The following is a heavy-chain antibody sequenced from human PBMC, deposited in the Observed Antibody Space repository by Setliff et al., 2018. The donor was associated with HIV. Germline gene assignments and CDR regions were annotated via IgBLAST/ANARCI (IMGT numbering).Heavy chain of an antibody. CDR1: RDSINGHW. CDR2: IHYSGIT. CDR3: ARYKCINFACVGFDI. Sequence: SETLSLTCTVSRDSINGHWWSWIRQPPGKGLEWTGSIHYSGITHYNPPLKSRLTMSVDTSKNQVSLKLTSVTAADTAVYYCARYKCINFACVGFDIWGQGTKVTV. V-gene: IGHV4-59*11. D-gene: IGHD3-9*01. J-gene: IGHJ3*02.